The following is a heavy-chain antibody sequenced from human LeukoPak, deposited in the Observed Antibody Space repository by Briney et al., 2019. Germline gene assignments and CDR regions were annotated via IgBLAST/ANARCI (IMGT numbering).Heavy chain of an antibody. D-gene: IGHD5-12*01. CDR2: ITSDGSGA. V-gene: IGHV3-74*01. CDR1: GFSFSAYW. Sequence: GWSLRLSCAASGFSFSAYWMQWVRQVPGKGLVWISRITSDGSGANYADTVKRRFTISRDNAKNTLYLQMNSLRAEDTAVYYCARALKYNSGYDWGGEYWGQGTLVTVSS. CDR3: ARALKYNSGYDWGGEY. J-gene: IGHJ4*02.